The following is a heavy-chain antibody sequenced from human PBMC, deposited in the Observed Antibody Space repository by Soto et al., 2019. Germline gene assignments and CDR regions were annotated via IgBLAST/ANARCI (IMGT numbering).Heavy chain of an antibody. D-gene: IGHD5-18*01. J-gene: IGHJ4*02. CDR3: ARVRGHSSCYADY. CDR2: ISGSGSPI. V-gene: IGHV3-48*02. CDR1: GFTFSPYS. Sequence: EVQLVESGGGLVQPGGSLRLSCATSGFTFSPYSMNWVRQAPGRGLEWVAFISGSGSPIYYADSVEGRFTISRDNAKNSLYLQMNSLRDEDTAVYYCARVRGHSSCYADYWGQGTLVTVSS.